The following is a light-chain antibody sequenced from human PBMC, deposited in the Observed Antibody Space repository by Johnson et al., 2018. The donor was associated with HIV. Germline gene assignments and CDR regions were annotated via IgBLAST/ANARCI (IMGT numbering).Light chain of an antibody. CDR2: DNN. CDR1: SSNIGNNY. J-gene: IGLJ1*01. V-gene: IGLV1-51*01. Sequence: QSVLTQPPSVSAAPGQKVTISCSGSSSNIGNNYVSWYQQLPGTAPKLLIYDNNKRPSGIPDRFSGSKSGTSATLGITGLQTGDEADYYCGTWDSSPSAGLYVFGTGTKVTVL. CDR3: GTWDSSPSAGLYV.